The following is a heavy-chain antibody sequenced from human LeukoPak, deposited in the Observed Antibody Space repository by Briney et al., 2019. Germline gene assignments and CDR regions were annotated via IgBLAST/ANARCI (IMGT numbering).Heavy chain of an antibody. Sequence: GASVKVSCKASGYTFSSYGISWVRQAPGQGLEWMGGIIPIFGTANYAQKFQGRVTMTTDTSTSTAYMELRSLRSDDTAVYYCARGGMDTAMVANFDYWGQGTLVTVSS. CDR1: GYTFSSYG. CDR2: IIPIFGTA. D-gene: IGHD5-18*01. V-gene: IGHV1-18*01. J-gene: IGHJ4*02. CDR3: ARGGMDTAMVANFDY.